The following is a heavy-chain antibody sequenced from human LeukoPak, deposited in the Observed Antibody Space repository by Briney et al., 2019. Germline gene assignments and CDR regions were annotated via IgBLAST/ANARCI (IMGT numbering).Heavy chain of an antibody. CDR3: AKDSHRGYSYGQHYYFDY. CDR2: IRYDGSNK. V-gene: IGHV3-30*02. Sequence: GVSLRLSCAASGFTFSSYGMHWVRQAPGKGLEWVTFIRYDGSNKYYADSVKGRFTISRDNSKNTLFLQMNSLRAEDTAVYYCAKDSHRGYSYGQHYYFDYWGQGTLVTVSS. CDR1: GFTFSSYG. D-gene: IGHD5-18*01. J-gene: IGHJ4*02.